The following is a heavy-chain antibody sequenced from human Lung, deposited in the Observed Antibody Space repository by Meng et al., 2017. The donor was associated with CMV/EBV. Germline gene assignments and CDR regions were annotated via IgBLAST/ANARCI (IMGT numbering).Heavy chain of an antibody. D-gene: IGHD3-16*01. CDR1: RGSISSSSHY. Sequence: LXXTVSRGSISSSSHYWGWVRQAPGKGLEWIGSMLYGGSTLYNPSLKSRVSISIDVSKNQFSLSLSAMTAADTAVYYCARVWGGDNWFDPWGQGIXVTVSS. V-gene: IGHV4-39*07. CDR2: MLYGGST. J-gene: IGHJ5*02. CDR3: ARVWGGDNWFDP.